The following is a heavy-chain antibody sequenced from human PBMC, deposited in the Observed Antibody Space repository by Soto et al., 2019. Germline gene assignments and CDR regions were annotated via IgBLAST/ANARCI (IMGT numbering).Heavy chain of an antibody. V-gene: IGHV1-2*02. CDR2: IYPNTETT. CDR1: GYSFSGYY. J-gene: IGHJ6*02. Sequence: QVQLVQSGAETKNPGASVKVSCKASGYSFSGYYIQWVRQAPGQGPEWLGWIYPNTETTDSSKKFQGRVTMTSDMSTRTVYMELRDLRSDDTAVYYCARAVGHCSSSSCYSSTFSKYNYALDVWGQGTTVTVS. CDR3: ARAVGHCSSSSCYSSTFSKYNYALDV. D-gene: IGHD2-2*01.